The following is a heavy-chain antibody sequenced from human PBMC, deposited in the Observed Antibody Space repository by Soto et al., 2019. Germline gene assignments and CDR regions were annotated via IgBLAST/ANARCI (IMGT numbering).Heavy chain of an antibody. D-gene: IGHD3-16*01. J-gene: IGHJ3*02. CDR3: ASNYVPHAFDI. Sequence: QVQLQESGPGLVKPWETLSLTCTVSGGSISSYYWSWIRQPPGKGLEWIGYIYYSGSTNYNPSLKSRLTISVDTSKNQFSLKLSSVTVADTAVYYCASNYVPHAFDIWGQGTTVTVST. CDR2: IYYSGST. CDR1: GGSISSYY. V-gene: IGHV4-59*08.